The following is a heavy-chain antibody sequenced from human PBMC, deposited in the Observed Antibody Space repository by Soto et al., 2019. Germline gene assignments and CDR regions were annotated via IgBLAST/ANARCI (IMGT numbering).Heavy chain of an antibody. CDR2: INHSGST. J-gene: IGHJ4*02. Sequence: SETLSLTCAVYGGSFGGYYWIWIRQPPGKGLEWIGEINHSGSTNYNPSLKSRVTISVDTSKNQFSLKLSSVTAADTAVYYCARGGITIFGVVIIGPFDYWGQGTLVTVSS. D-gene: IGHD3-3*01. V-gene: IGHV4-34*01. CDR3: ARGGITIFGVVIIGPFDY. CDR1: GGSFGGYY.